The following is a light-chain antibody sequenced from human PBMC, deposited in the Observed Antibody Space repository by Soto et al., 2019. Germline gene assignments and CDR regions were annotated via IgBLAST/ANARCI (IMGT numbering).Light chain of an antibody. Sequence: QSALTQPPSESGSPGQSVAISCTGTSSDVGGNNYVSWYQQHPGKAPKLMVYEVTKRPSGVPDRFSGSKSGNTASLTVSGLQAEDEADYYCSSYAGSNNVIFGGGTKVTVL. V-gene: IGLV2-8*01. J-gene: IGLJ2*01. CDR3: SSYAGSNNVI. CDR1: SSDVGGNNY. CDR2: EVT.